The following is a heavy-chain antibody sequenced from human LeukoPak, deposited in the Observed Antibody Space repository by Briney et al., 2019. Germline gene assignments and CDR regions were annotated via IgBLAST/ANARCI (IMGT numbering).Heavy chain of an antibody. D-gene: IGHD1-26*01. CDR2: VNESGGT. CDR1: IDSFSNYH. CDR3: AREDGSYHYFHS. V-gene: IGHV4-34*01. J-gene: IGHJ4*02. Sequence: SEALSLTCAVYIDSFSNYHWNWIRQTPAKGMEWIGEVNESGGTNISPSLRSRVILSVDTSKNQFSLKLISVTVADTAIYYCAREDGSYHYFHSWGQGSLVIVSS.